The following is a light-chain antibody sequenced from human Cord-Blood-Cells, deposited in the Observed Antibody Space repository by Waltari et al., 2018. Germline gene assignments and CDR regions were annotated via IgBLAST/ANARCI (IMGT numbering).Light chain of an antibody. V-gene: IGLV1-47*01. CDR3: AAWDDSLSGPV. J-gene: IGLJ3*02. CDR1: SSNIGSNH. CDR2: RNN. Sequence: QSVLTQPPSASGTPGQRVTISCSGRSSNIGSNHVYWYQQLPATAPKLLIYRNNQRPSGVPDRFSGSKSGTSASLAISGLRSEDEADYYCAAWDDSLSGPVFGGGTKLTVL.